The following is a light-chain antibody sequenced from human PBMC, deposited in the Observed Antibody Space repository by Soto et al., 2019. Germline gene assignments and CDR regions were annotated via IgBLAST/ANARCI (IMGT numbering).Light chain of an antibody. CDR3: QQYETYSPWT. CDR1: QIIDTW. V-gene: IGKV1-5*03. J-gene: IGKJ1*01. CDR2: KAS. Sequence: DIQMTQSPSSLSASVGDGITITCRASQIIDTWLAWYQQKPGKAPKLLIYKASSLENGVPSRFSGSGSGTEFTLTISSLQPDDFATYYCQQYETYSPWTFGQGTKVEVK.